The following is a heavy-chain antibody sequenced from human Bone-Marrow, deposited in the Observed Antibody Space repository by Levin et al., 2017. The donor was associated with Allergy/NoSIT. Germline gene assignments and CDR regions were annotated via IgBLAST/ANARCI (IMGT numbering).Heavy chain of an antibody. D-gene: IGHD2-8*01. J-gene: IGHJ5*02. Sequence: SQTLSLTCTVSGGSITTSYLTWIRQSPGEGLEWIGYVHYSGGTNYNPSLKSRVTISLDTSNSQFSLELTSVTTADTAVYYCAIGHCSNGVCYSVPHSWGPGTLVAVSS. CDR3: AIGHCSNGVCYSVPHS. V-gene: IGHV4-59*01. CDR2: VHYSGGT. CDR1: GGSITTSY.